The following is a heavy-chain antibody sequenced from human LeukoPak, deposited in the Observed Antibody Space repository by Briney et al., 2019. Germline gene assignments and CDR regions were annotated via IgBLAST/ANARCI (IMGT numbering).Heavy chain of an antibody. Sequence: ASVKVSCKASGYTFTSYDIDWVRQATGQGLEWMGWMNPNSGNTGYAQKFQGRVTMTRNTSISTAYMELSSLRSEDTAVYYCARPYYDSTNGWWYFDYWGQGTLVTVSS. V-gene: IGHV1-8*01. J-gene: IGHJ4*02. CDR2: MNPNSGNT. D-gene: IGHD3-22*01. CDR1: GYTFTSYD. CDR3: ARPYYDSTNGWWYFDY.